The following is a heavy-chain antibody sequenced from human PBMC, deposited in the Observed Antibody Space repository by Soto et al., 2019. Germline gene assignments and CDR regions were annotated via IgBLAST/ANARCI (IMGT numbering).Heavy chain of an antibody. J-gene: IGHJ3*02. Sequence: PSETLSLTCTVSGGSISSGGYYWSWIRQHPGKGLEWIGYIYYSGSTNYNPSLKSRVTISVDTSKNQFSLKLSSVTAADTAVYYCARGYCSGGSCYALAEDAFDIWGQGTMVTVSS. CDR2: IYYSGST. CDR3: ARGYCSGGSCYALAEDAFDI. CDR1: GGSISSGGYY. V-gene: IGHV4-61*08. D-gene: IGHD2-15*01.